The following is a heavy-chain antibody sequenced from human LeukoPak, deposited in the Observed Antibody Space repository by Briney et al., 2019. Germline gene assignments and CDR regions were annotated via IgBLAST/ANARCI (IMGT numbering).Heavy chain of an antibody. Sequence: SETLSLTCAVYGGSFSGYYWSWIRQPPGKGLEWIGEINHSGSTNYNPSLKSRVTISVDTSKNQFSLKLSSVTAADTAVYYCARGHSDIVVVPAAIGLEHYGMDVWGQGTTVTVSS. CDR3: ARGHSDIVVVPAAIGLEHYGMDV. D-gene: IGHD2-2*02. J-gene: IGHJ6*02. CDR2: INHSGST. V-gene: IGHV4-34*01. CDR1: GGSFSGYY.